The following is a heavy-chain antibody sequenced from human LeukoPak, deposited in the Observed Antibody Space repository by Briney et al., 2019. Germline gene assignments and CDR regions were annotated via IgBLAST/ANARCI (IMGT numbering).Heavy chain of an antibody. V-gene: IGHV4-39*01. CDR2: IYYSGST. Sequence: PSETLSLTCTVSGGSISSSSYYWGWIRQPPGKGLEWIGSIYYSGSTYYNPSLKSRVTISVDTSKNQFSLKLSSVTVADTAVYYCARPGSFNNWFDPWGQGTLVTVSS. D-gene: IGHD6-13*01. CDR1: GGSISSSSYY. CDR3: ARPGSFNNWFDP. J-gene: IGHJ5*02.